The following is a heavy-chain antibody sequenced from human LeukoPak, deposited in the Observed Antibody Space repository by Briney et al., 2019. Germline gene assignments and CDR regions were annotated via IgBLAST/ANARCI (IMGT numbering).Heavy chain of an antibody. J-gene: IGHJ5*02. CDR1: GGSISSYS. V-gene: IGHV4-59*01. CDR3: ARGGYGSGSYEWYNWFDP. Sequence: SETLSLTCTVSGGSISSYSWTWIRQPPGKGLEWIGYIYYSGSTNYNPSLKSRVTISVDTSKNQFSLKLSSVTAADTAVYYCARGGYGSGSYEWYNWFDPWGQGTLVTVSS. D-gene: IGHD3-10*01. CDR2: IYYSGST.